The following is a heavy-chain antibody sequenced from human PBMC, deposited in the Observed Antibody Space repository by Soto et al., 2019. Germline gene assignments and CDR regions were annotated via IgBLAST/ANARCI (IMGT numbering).Heavy chain of an antibody. CDR2: INHSGST. CDR1: GGSFSGYY. J-gene: IGHJ3*02. Sequence: QVQLQQWGAGLLKPSETLSLTCAVYGGSFSGYYWSWIRQPPGKGLEWIGEINHSGSTNYNPSLKSRVTISVYPSKNQFSLKLSSVTAADTAVYYCARGLDERLEDAFDIWGQGTMVTVSS. D-gene: IGHD3-9*01. V-gene: IGHV4-34*01. CDR3: ARGLDERLEDAFDI.